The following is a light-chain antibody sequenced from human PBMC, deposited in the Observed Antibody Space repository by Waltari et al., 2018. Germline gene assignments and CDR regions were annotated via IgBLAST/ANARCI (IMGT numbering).Light chain of an antibody. CDR2: EVS. J-gene: IGLJ1*01. CDR1: SSDVGAYNY. Sequence: QSALTQPPSASGSPGQSVTISCTGTSSDVGAYNYVSWYQQHPGKAPKLMIYEVSKRPSGVPARFSGSYSGDTASLTITGAQAEDEGAYYCNSRDSSGHPFVFGTGTKLTVL. V-gene: IGLV2-8*01. CDR3: NSRDSSGHPFV.